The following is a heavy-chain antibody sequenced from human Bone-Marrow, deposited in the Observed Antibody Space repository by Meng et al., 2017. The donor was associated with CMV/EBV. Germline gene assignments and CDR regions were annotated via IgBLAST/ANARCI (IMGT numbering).Heavy chain of an antibody. J-gene: IGHJ4*02. V-gene: IGHV3-9*03. D-gene: IGHD6-13*01. Sequence: SLKISCAASGFTVSSNYMSWVRQAPGKGLEWVSGISWNSVSIGYADSVKGRFTISRDNAKNSLYLQMNSLRAEDMALYYCAKGSSSWFSHFDYWGQGTLVTVSS. CDR2: ISWNSVSI. CDR1: GFTVSSNY. CDR3: AKGSSSWFSHFDY.